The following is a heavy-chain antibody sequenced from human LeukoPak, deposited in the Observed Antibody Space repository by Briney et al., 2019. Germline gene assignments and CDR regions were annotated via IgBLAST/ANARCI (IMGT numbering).Heavy chain of an antibody. J-gene: IGHJ5*02. CDR2: IIPIFGTA. V-gene: IGHV1-69*13. CDR3: ARASDQWELTTHP. D-gene: IGHD1-26*01. CDR1: RGTFSSYA. Sequence: GASVKVSCTASRGTFSSYAISWVRQAPGQGLEWMGGIIPIFGTANYAQKFQGRVTITADESTSTAYMELSSLRSEDTAVYYCARASDQWELTTHPWGQGTLVTVSS.